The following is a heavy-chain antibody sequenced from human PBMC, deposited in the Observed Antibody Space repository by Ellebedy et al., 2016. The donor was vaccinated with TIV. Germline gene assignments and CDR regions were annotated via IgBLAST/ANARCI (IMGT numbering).Heavy chain of an antibody. D-gene: IGHD3-10*01. J-gene: IGHJ4*02. CDR1: GFSLSSYW. CDR2: IKQDGSEK. V-gene: IGHV3-7*01. CDR3: GRAIGSGSCY. Sequence: GESLKISCAASGFSLSSYWMHWVRQAPGKGLEWVANIKQDGSEKYYVDSVKGRFTISRDNAKNSLYLQMNSQRAEDTAVYFCGRAIGSGSCYWGQGTLVTVSS.